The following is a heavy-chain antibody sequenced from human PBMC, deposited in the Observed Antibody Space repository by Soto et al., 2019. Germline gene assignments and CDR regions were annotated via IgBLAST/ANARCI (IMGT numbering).Heavy chain of an antibody. V-gene: IGHV4-59*01. CDR1: GGSISSYY. Sequence: SSETLSLTCTVSGGSISSYYWSWIRQPPGKGLEWIGYIYYSGSTNYNPSLKSRVTMSVDTSKNQFSLKLSSVAAADTAVYYCARGSGWYFYWGQGTLVTVSS. D-gene: IGHD6-19*01. J-gene: IGHJ4*02. CDR2: IYYSGST. CDR3: ARGSGWYFY.